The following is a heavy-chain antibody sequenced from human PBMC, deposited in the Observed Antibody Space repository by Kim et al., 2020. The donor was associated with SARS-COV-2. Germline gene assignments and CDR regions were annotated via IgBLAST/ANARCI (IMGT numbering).Heavy chain of an antibody. V-gene: IGHV3-30-3*01. CDR2: ISYDGSNK. CDR1: GFTFSSYA. Sequence: GGSLRLSCAASGFTFSSYAMHWVRQAPGKGLEWVVVISYDGSNKYYADSVKGRFTISRDNSKNTLYLQMNSLRAEDTAVYYCASSLLGYFDYWGQGTLVTVSS. D-gene: IGHD7-27*01. CDR3: ASSLLGYFDY. J-gene: IGHJ4*02.